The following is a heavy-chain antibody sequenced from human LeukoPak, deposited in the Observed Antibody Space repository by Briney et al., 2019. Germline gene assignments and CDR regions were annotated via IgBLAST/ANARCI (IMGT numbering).Heavy chain of an antibody. V-gene: IGHV4-34*01. J-gene: IGHJ4*02. CDR1: GGSFSGYY. D-gene: IGHD3-22*01. CDR2: INHSGST. CDR3: ARRKRGYSDY. Sequence: PSETLSLTCAVYGGSFSGYYWSWIRQPPGKGLEWIGEINHSGSTNYNPSLKSRVTTSVDTSKNQFSLKLSSVTAADTAVYYCARRKRGYSDYWGQGTLVTVSS.